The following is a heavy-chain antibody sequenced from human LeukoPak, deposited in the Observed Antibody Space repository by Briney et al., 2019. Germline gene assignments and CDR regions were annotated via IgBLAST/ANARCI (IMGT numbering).Heavy chain of an antibody. CDR2: ISGSGGST. CDR1: GFTVSSNY. J-gene: IGHJ4*02. CDR3: AKGNYYYDSSGHPGGDY. Sequence: GGSLRLSCAASGFTVSSNYMSWVRQAPGKGLEWVSAISGSGGSTYYADSVKGRFTISRDNSKNTLYLQMNSLRAEDTAVYYCAKGNYYYDSSGHPGGDYWGQGTLVTVSS. V-gene: IGHV3-23*01. D-gene: IGHD3-22*01.